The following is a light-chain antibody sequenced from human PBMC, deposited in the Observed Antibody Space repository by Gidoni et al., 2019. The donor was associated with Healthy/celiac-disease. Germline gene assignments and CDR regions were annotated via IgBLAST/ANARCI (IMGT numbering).Light chain of an antibody. V-gene: IGKV1-5*01. Sequence: DLQLTQSPSTLSASVGDRVTITCRASQSISSWLAWYQQKPGKAPKLLIYDASSLESGVPSRFSGSGSGTEFTLTISSLQTDDFATYYCQQYNSYQGTFGQGTKVEIK. J-gene: IGKJ1*01. CDR2: DAS. CDR3: QQYNSYQGT. CDR1: QSISSW.